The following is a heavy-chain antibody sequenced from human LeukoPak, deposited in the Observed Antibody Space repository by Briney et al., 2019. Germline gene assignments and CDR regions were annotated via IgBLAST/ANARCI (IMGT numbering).Heavy chain of an antibody. D-gene: IGHD3-10*02. V-gene: IGHV3-21*01. Sequence: GESLRLSCAASGFTFTSHSLNWVRQAPGKGLEWVSSISSSSSYIYYADSVKGRFSISRDNAKNSLYLQMNSLRAEDTAVYCCAELGITMIGGVWGKGTTVTISS. CDR1: GFTFTSHS. J-gene: IGHJ6*04. CDR3: AELGITMIGGV. CDR2: ISSSSSYI.